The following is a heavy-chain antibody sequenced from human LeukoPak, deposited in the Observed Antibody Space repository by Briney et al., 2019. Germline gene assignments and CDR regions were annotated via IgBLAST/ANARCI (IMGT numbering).Heavy chain of an antibody. V-gene: IGHV3-21*01. CDR2: ISSSSTYI. J-gene: IGHJ6*03. Sequence: GGSLRLSCAASGFTFSDYTMNWVRQAPGKGLEWVSSISSSSTYIYYADSVEGRFTISRDNAKNSLYLQMNSLRAEDTAVYYCARANSGYYDFWSGYSLLDYMDVWGKGTTVSVSS. D-gene: IGHD3-3*01. CDR1: GFTFSDYT. CDR3: ARANSGYYDFWSGYSLLDYMDV.